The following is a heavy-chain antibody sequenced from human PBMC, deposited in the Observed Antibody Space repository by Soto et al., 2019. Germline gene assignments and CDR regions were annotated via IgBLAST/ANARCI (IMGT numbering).Heavy chain of an antibody. CDR3: ARPQATAMAGVDY. J-gene: IGHJ4*02. CDR2: IYPGDSDT. V-gene: IGHV5-51*01. D-gene: IGHD5-18*01. Sequence: LGESLKISCKGSGYSFTSYWIGWVRQMPGKGLEWMGIIYPGDSDTRYSPSFQGQVTISADKSISTAYLQWSSLKASDTAMYYCARPQATAMAGVDYWGQGTLVTVSS. CDR1: GYSFTSYW.